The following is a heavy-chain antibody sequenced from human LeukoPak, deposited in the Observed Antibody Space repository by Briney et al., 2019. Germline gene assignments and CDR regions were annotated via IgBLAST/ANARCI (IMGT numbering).Heavy chain of an antibody. CDR2: ITSGSSTI. CDR3: ARTPGYAYLDI. J-gene: IGHJ3*02. V-gene: IGHV3-48*04. D-gene: IGHD2-2*01. CDR1: GFTFSSYS. Sequence: GGSLRLTCVTSGFTFSSYSMNWVRQAPGKGLEWVSYITSGSSTIYYADSVRGRFTISRDNARNSLYLQMSSLRAEDTAVYYCARTPGYAYLDIWGQGTMVTVSS.